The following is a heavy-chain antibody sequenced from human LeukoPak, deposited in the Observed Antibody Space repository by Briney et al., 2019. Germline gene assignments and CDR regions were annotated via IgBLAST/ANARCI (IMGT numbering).Heavy chain of an antibody. D-gene: IGHD1-7*01. CDR3: ARGWDRPNWNYVIAADF. V-gene: IGHV3-7*01. Sequence: PGGSLRLSCAASGFIFTNYWMTWVRQAPGKGLEWVANINQDGSEKHYVDSVKGRFTISRDNVKNSLYLQMDSLRAEDTAVYYCARGWDRPNWNYVIAADFCGPGTLVTVSS. J-gene: IGHJ4*02. CDR1: GFIFTNYW. CDR2: INQDGSEK.